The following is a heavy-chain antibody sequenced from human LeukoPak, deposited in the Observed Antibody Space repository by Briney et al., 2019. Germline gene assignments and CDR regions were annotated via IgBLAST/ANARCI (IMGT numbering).Heavy chain of an antibody. CDR1: GDSDSSDTTA. V-gene: IGHV6-1*01. J-gene: IGHJ6*02. D-gene: IGHD6-13*01. CDR3: ARGYWAHGMNV. CDR2: AYYTSKWIT. Sequence: SQILSLTCAISGDSDSSDTTAWNWIRQSPARGLEWLGRAYYTSKWITNYAVSVRSRITVNPNTSNNQFSLQLNSVTPEDTAVYYCARGYWAHGMNVWGPGTTVTVSS.